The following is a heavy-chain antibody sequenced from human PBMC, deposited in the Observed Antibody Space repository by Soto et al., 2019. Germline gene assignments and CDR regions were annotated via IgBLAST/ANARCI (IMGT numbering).Heavy chain of an antibody. Sequence: PSETLSLTCTVSGGSVNSGGYYWNWIRQHPGKDLEWIGYIYYDGSTYYNPSLQTRINISADTSKNQFSLKLTSVTAADTAVYYCAGFSHCANHFDSLGQAVLVTVPP. J-gene: IGHJ4*02. CDR3: AGFSHCANHFDS. D-gene: IGHD2-21*02. CDR1: GGSVNSGGYY. V-gene: IGHV4-31*03. CDR2: IYYDGST.